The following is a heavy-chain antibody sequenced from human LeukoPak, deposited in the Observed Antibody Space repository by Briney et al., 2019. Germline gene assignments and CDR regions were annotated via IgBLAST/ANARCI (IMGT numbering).Heavy chain of an antibody. CDR1: GGSISSGDYY. CDR3: ARSPTYGDHAGYYFDY. CDR2: IYYSGST. V-gene: IGHV4-30-4*01. D-gene: IGHD4-17*01. Sequence: SETLSLTCTVSGGSISSGDYYWSWIRQPPGKGLEWIGYIYYSGSTYYNPSLKSRVTISVDTSKNQFSLKLSSVTAADTAVYYCARSPTYGDHAGYYFDYWGQGTLVTVSS. J-gene: IGHJ4*02.